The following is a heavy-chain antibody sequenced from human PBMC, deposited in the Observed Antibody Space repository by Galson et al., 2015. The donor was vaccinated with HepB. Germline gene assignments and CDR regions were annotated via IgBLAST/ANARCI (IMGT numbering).Heavy chain of an antibody. CDR3: ARGGPQWGLGY. D-gene: IGHD5-24*01. V-gene: IGHV3-7*01. CDR2: IKHDGSEK. Sequence: SLRLSCAASGFTFSNYWMNWVRQAPGKGLEWVANIKHDGSEKYYVDSVKGRFIISRDNAKNSLYLQMNSLRAEDTAVYYCARGGPQWGLGYWGQGTLVTISS. CDR1: GFTFSNYW. J-gene: IGHJ4*02.